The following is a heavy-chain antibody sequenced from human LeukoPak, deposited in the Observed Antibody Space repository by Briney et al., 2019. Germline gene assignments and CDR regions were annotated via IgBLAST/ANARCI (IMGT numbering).Heavy chain of an antibody. J-gene: IGHJ1*01. CDR2: IYYSGST. CDR3: ALGYCGGGSCYAREYFQH. Sequence: SQTLSLTCTVSGGSISSGGYYWTWIRQHPGKGLEWIGYIYYSGSTYYNPSLKSRVTISVDTSKNQFSLRLSSVTAADTAVYYCALGYCGGGSCYAREYFQHWGQGTLVTDSS. D-gene: IGHD2-15*01. V-gene: IGHV4-31*03. CDR1: GGSISSGGYY.